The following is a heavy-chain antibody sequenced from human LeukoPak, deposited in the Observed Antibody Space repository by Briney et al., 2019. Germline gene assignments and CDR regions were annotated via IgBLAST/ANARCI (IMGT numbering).Heavy chain of an antibody. V-gene: IGHV3-30*18. CDR2: ISYDGSNK. D-gene: IGHD6-19*01. Sequence: GRSLRLSCAASGFTFISYGMHWVRQAPGKGLEWVAVISYDGSNKYYADSVKGRFTISRDNSKNTLYLQMNSLRAEDTAVYYCAKEFAQWLVRYYFDYWGQGTLVTVSS. CDR1: GFTFISYG. CDR3: AKEFAQWLVRYYFDY. J-gene: IGHJ4*02.